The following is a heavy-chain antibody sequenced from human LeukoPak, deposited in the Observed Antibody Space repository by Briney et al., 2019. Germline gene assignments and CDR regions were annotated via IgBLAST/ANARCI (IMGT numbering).Heavy chain of an antibody. J-gene: IGHJ1*01. CDR3: ARGLSGAPDY. Sequence: GGSLRLSCVGSGFTFSNHALHWVRQFPGKRLEYVSAISNNGRSTHYTDYVKGRFTVSRDNSKEPVYLQLGSLRPEDTALYYCARGLSGAPDYWGRGTLVTVSS. D-gene: IGHD1-26*01. V-gene: IGHV3-64*02. CDR2: ISNNGRST. CDR1: GFTFSNHA.